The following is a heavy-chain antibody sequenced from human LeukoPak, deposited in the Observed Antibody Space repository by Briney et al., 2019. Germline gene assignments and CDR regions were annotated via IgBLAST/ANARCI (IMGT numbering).Heavy chain of an antibody. CDR2: IYPDDSDT. Sequence: GESLKISCNGSGYSFTNYWIGWVRQMPGKGLEWMGIIYPDDSDTRYSPSFEGQVTISADKSISTAYLQWSSLKASDTAMYYCARLVGFPPPYYMDVWAKGTTVTVSS. CDR1: GYSFTNYW. CDR3: ARLVGFPPPYYMDV. J-gene: IGHJ6*03. V-gene: IGHV5-51*01.